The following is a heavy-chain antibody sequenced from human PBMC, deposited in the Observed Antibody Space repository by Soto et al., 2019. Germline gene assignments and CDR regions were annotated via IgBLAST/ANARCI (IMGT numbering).Heavy chain of an antibody. V-gene: IGHV4-59*01. J-gene: IGHJ4*02. D-gene: IGHD3-22*01. CDR2: IYYSGST. Sequence: SETLSLTCTVSGGSISSYYWSWIRQPPGKGLEWIGYIYYSGSTNYNPSLKSRVTISVDTSKNQFSLKLSSVTAADTAVYYCARVGGTYYSDSSGPFDYWGQGTLLTVYS. CDR1: GGSISSYY. CDR3: ARVGGTYYSDSSGPFDY.